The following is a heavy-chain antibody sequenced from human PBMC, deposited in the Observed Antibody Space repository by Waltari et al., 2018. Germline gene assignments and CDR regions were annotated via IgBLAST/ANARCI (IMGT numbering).Heavy chain of an antibody. D-gene: IGHD1-26*01. CDR1: GFTFSDYY. Sequence: QVQLVESGGGLVKPGGSLRLSCAASGFTFSDYYMSWIRQAPGKWLEWVSYISSSGSTIYYADSVKGRFTISRDNSKNTLYLQMNSLRAEDTAVYYCAKVAPKWELLDYWGQGTLVTVSS. V-gene: IGHV3-11*01. J-gene: IGHJ4*02. CDR3: AKVAPKWELLDY. CDR2: ISSSGSTI.